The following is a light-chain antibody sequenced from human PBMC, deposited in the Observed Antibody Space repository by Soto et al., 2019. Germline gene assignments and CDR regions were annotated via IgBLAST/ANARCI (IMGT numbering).Light chain of an antibody. V-gene: IGKV3-20*01. CDR3: QQYGSSPPYT. CDR2: GAS. J-gene: IGKJ2*01. CDR1: HSVSSSY. Sequence: EIVLTQSPGTLSLSPGERATLSCRASHSVSSSYLAWYQQKPGQAPRLLIYGASSRATGIPDRFSGSGSGTDVILTISRLEPEDFAVYSCQQYGSSPPYTFGQGTKLEIK.